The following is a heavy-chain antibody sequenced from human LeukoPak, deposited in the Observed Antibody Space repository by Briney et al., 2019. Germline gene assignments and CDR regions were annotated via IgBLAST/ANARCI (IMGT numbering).Heavy chain of an antibody. Sequence: ASVKVSCKASGYRFTGYYLHWVRQAPGQGLGWMGRINANSGGTDYAEKFQGRVTMTRDTSIGTAYMEVSRLIYDDTAVYYCARDFSLWFDYWGQGTLVTVSS. CDR3: ARDFSLWFDY. V-gene: IGHV1-2*06. CDR1: GYRFTGYY. CDR2: INANSGGT. D-gene: IGHD3-10*01. J-gene: IGHJ4*02.